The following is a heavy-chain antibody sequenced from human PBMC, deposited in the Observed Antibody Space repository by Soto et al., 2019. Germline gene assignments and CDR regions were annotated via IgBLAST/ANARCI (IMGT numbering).Heavy chain of an antibody. CDR1: GGTFSNFG. CDR3: AKDVGFQQLLFVFET. CDR2: IIPIFASS. J-gene: IGHJ5*02. Sequence: QVQLVQSGAEVKKTGSSVRVSCKPSGGTFSNFGFSWVRQAPGQGLEWMGGIIPIFASSNYAQKFQGRLTITADESTITAYMDLSSLRSEDTAVYFCAKDVGFQQLLFVFETWGQGTLVTVSS. V-gene: IGHV1-69*01. D-gene: IGHD6-13*01.